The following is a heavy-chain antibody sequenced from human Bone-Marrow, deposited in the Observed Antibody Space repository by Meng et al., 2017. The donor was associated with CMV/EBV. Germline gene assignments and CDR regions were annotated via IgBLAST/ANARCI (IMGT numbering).Heavy chain of an antibody. Sequence: GESLKISCAASGFTFSSYGMHWVRQAPGKGLEWVANIKQDGSEKYYVDSVKGRFTISRDNAKNSLYLQMNSLRAEDTAVYYCARGSAGLSTDYYYYGMDVWGQGTTVTVSS. J-gene: IGHJ6*02. CDR3: ARGSAGLSTDYYYYGMDV. CDR1: GFTFSSYG. D-gene: IGHD3-16*02. V-gene: IGHV3-7*01. CDR2: IKQDGSEK.